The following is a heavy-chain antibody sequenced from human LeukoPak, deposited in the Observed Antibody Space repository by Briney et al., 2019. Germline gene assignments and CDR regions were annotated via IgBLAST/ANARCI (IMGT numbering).Heavy chain of an antibody. Sequence: GRSLRPSCAASGFTFDDYAMHWVRQAPGKGLEWVSGISWNSGSMGYADSVKGRFTISRDNAKNSLYLQMNSLRAEDTALYYCAKDTTRVPAATPDYWGQGTLVTVSS. J-gene: IGHJ4*02. V-gene: IGHV3-9*01. D-gene: IGHD2-2*01. CDR3: AKDTTRVPAATPDY. CDR2: ISWNSGSM. CDR1: GFTFDDYA.